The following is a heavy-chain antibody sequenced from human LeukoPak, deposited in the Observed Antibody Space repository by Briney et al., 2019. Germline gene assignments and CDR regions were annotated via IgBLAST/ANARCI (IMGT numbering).Heavy chain of an antibody. CDR3: AKGYYGSGSYPVDY. V-gene: IGHV3-30*02. D-gene: IGHD3-10*01. Sequence: GGSLRLSCAASGFTFSSYGMHWVRRAPGKGLEWVAFIRYDGSNKYYADSVKGRFTISRDNSKNTLYLQMNSLRAEDTAVYYCAKGYYGSGSYPVDYWGQGTLVTVSS. J-gene: IGHJ4*02. CDR1: GFTFSSYG. CDR2: IRYDGSNK.